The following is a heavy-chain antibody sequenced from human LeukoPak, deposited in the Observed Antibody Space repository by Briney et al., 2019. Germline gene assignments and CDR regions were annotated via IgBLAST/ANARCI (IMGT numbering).Heavy chain of an antibody. Sequence: SETLSLTCTVSGASISSYYWSWIRQSAGRRLEWIGRIYISGSTDYNPSLKSRVTMSVDTSRNRLSLKLDSVTAADTAVYYCARDDVDTPTFDYLGQGTLVTVSS. CDR3: ARDDVDTPTFDY. CDR2: IYISGST. V-gene: IGHV4-4*07. CDR1: GASISSYY. J-gene: IGHJ4*02. D-gene: IGHD5-18*01.